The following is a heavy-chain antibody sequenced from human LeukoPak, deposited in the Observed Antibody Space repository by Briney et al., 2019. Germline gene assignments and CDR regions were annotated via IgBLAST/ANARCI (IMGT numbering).Heavy chain of an antibody. D-gene: IGHD3-22*01. CDR2: INPNSGGT. J-gene: IGHJ6*03. V-gene: IGHV1-2*02. CDR1: GYTFTGYY. CDR3: ARDYYDSSGYYLRYYYYYMDV. Sequence: GASVKVSCKASGYTFTGYYMHWVRQAPGQGLEWMGWINPNSGGTNYAQKFQGRVTMTRDTSISTAYMELSRLRSDDTAVYYCARDYYDSSGYYLRYYYYYMDVWGKGTTVTISS.